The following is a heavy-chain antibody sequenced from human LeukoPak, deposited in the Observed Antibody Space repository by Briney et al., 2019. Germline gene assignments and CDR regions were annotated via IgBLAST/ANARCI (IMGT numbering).Heavy chain of an antibody. CDR1: GFTVSSNY. Sequence: PGGSLRLSCAASGFTVSSNYMSWVRQAPGKGLQYVSSISSNGDSTYYAASVKGRFTISRDNSKSTLYLQMSSLRAEDTAVYYCVKDRWIDYWGQGALVTVSS. CDR3: VKDRWIDY. D-gene: IGHD5-24*01. CDR2: ISSNGDST. V-gene: IGHV3-64D*06. J-gene: IGHJ4*02.